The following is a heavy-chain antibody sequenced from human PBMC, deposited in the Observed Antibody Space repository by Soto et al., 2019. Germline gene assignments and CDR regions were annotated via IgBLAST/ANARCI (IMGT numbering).Heavy chain of an antibody. V-gene: IGHV1-69*10. J-gene: IGHJ4*02. D-gene: IGHD5-12*01. CDR1: GGTFSSYA. Sequence: SVKVSCKASGGTFSSYAISWVRQAPGQGLEWMGGIIPIFGIANYAQKFQGRVTITADKSTSTAYMELSSLRSEDTAVYYCARDISGYDSRLDYWGQGTLVTVSS. CDR2: IIPIFGIA. CDR3: ARDISGYDSRLDY.